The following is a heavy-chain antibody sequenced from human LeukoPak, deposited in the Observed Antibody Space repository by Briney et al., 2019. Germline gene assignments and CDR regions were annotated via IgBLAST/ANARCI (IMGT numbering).Heavy chain of an antibody. D-gene: IGHD5-12*01. CDR3: ARSYSGYDFGVYYYYYMDV. CDR1: GYTFTSYD. Sequence: ASVKVSCKASGYTFTSYDINWVRQATGQGLEWMGWMNPNSGNTGYAQKFQGRVTITRNTSISTAYMELSSLRSEDTAVYYCARSYSGYDFGVYYYYYMDVWGKGTTVTVSS. V-gene: IGHV1-8*03. J-gene: IGHJ6*03. CDR2: MNPNSGNT.